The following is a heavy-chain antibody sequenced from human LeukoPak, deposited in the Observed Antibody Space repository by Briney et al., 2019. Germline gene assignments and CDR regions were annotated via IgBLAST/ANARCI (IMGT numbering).Heavy chain of an antibody. Sequence: PGRSLRLSCAASGFTFSSYAMHWVRQAPGQRLEWMGWINAGNGNTKYSQKFQGRVTITRDTSASTAYMELSSLRSEDTAVYYCAGGSSSWYSGGGYFDYWGQGTLVTVSS. CDR1: GFTFSSYA. D-gene: IGHD6-13*01. V-gene: IGHV1-3*01. CDR3: AGGSSSWYSGGGYFDY. J-gene: IGHJ4*02. CDR2: INAGNGNT.